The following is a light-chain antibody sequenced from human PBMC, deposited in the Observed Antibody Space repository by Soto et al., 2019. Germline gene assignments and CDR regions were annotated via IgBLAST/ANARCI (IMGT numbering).Light chain of an antibody. Sequence: QSALTQPASVSGSPGQSITISCTGASSDFGTYNLVSWYQQHPGKAPKLMIYEGTKRPSGVSNRFSGSKSGNTASLTISGLQAEDAADYYCSSYASSANVVFGGGTKVTVL. CDR2: EGT. CDR1: SSDFGTYNL. CDR3: SSYASSANVV. V-gene: IGLV2-23*01. J-gene: IGLJ2*01.